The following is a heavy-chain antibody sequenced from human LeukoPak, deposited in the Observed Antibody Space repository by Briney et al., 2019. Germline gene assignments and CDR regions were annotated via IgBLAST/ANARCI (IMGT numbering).Heavy chain of an antibody. CDR3: ARDQGQQLVLYNWFDP. J-gene: IGHJ5*02. Sequence: ASVKVSCKASGYTFTNYGFSWVRQAPGQGLEWMGGISAYNGNTNYAQNLQGRVTMTTDTSTSTAYMELRNLRSDDTAVYYCARDQGQQLVLYNWFDPWGQGTLVTVSS. D-gene: IGHD6-13*01. CDR1: GYTFTNYG. V-gene: IGHV1-18*01. CDR2: ISAYNGNT.